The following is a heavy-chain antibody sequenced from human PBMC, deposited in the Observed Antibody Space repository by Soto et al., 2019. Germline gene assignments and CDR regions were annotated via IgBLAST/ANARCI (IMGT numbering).Heavy chain of an antibody. V-gene: IGHV1-24*01. CDR2: FDPEDGET. CDR1: GYTLTELS. CDR3: ATGYYYSSGYYYNWFDP. D-gene: IGHD3-22*01. J-gene: IGHJ5*02. Sequence: ASVKVSCKVSGYTLTELSMHWVRQAPGKGLEWMGGFDPEDGETIYAQKFQGRVTMTEDTSTDTAYMELSSLRSEDTAVYYCATGYYYSSGYYYNWFDPWGQGTLVTVSS.